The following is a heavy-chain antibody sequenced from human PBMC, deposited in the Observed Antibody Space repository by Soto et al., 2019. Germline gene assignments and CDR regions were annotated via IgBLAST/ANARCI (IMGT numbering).Heavy chain of an antibody. Sequence: ASLKVSCKASGYTFTGYYMHWVRQAPGQGLEWMGWINPNSGGTNYAQKFQGWVTMTRDTSISTAYMELSRLRSDDTAVYYCARGGLGSRLPAAFDIWGQGTMVTVSS. CDR3: ARGGLGSRLPAAFDI. J-gene: IGHJ3*02. CDR1: GYTFTGYY. V-gene: IGHV1-2*04. CDR2: INPNSGGT. D-gene: IGHD4-17*01.